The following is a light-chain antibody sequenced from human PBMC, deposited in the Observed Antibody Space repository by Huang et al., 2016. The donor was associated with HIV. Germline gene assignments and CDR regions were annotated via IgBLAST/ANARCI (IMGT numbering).Light chain of an antibody. V-gene: IGKV3D-7*01. Sequence: PGDRVTLSCRASQSVNSSYLTWYQHNPGQAPRLLMYGASTRATGIPARFSGSGSGTDFTLTISSLQAEDVAVYYCQQYYSTPPTFGGGTKVEIK. CDR1: QSVNSSY. CDR3: QQYYSTPPT. J-gene: IGKJ4*01. CDR2: GAS.